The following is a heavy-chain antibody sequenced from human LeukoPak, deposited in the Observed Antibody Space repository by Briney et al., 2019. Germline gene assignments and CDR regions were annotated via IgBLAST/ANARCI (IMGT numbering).Heavy chain of an antibody. J-gene: IGHJ5*02. CDR1: GGSISSYY. CDR3: VRQRGRRVWFDP. V-gene: IGHV4-59*01. Sequence: SETLSLTCTVSGGSISSYYWSWIRQPPGKGLEWIGYIYYSGSTNYNPSLKSRVTISVDTSKNQFSLKLSSVTAADTAVYYCVRQRGRRVWFDPWGQGTLVTVSS. CDR2: IYYSGST. D-gene: IGHD3-10*01.